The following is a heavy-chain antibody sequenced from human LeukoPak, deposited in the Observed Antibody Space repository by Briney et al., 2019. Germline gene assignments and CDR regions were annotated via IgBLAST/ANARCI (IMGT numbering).Heavy chain of an antibody. CDR3: ARGLLVGGSGSEHDY. D-gene: IGHD3-10*01. CDR1: GHTFTSYD. V-gene: IGHV1-8*01. Sequence: ASVKVSCKASGHTFTSYDINWVRQATGHGLEWMGWINPNSGNTGYAQKFQGRVTMTRNTSISTAYMELSSLRSEDTAVYYCARGLLVGGSGSEHDYWGQGTLVTVSS. CDR2: INPNSGNT. J-gene: IGHJ4*02.